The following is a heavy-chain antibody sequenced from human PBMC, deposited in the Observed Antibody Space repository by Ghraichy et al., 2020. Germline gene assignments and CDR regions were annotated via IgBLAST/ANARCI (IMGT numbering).Heavy chain of an antibody. V-gene: IGHV3-7*01. CDR2: INQDGSEK. J-gene: IGHJ4*02. CDR3: ARQRGTRYFDS. CDR1: GFSFSGYW. Sequence: GGSLRLSCVASGFSFSGYWMTWVRQAPGKGLEWVANINQDGSEKYYVDSVKGRFTISRDNAKNALYLQMDSLRAEDTALYYCARQRGTRYFDSWGQGTLVAVSS.